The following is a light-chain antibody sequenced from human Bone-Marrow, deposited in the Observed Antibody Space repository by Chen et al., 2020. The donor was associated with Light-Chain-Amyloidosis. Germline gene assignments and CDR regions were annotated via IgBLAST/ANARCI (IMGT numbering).Light chain of an antibody. J-gene: IGLJ3*02. CDR2: DDS. CDR1: NIGSTS. Sequence: SYVLTQPSSVSVAPGQTATIACGGNNIGSTSVHWYQQTPGQAPPLVVYDDSDRPSGIPERLSGSNSGHTATLTISRVEAVDDADYYCQVWDRSSDRPVFGGGTKLTVL. V-gene: IGLV3-21*02. CDR3: QVWDRSSDRPV.